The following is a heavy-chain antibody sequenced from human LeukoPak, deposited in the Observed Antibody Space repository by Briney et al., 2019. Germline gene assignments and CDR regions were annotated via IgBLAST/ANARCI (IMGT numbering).Heavy chain of an antibody. Sequence: SETLSHTCAVYGGSFSGYYGSWIRQPPGKGLEWIGEINHSGSTNYNPSLKSRVTISVDTSKNQFSLKLSSVTAADTAVYYCARSPGYSSGWYIGYYFDYWGHGILVTVSS. CDR2: INHSGST. V-gene: IGHV4-34*01. J-gene: IGHJ4*01. CDR1: GGSFSGYY. CDR3: ARSPGYSSGWYIGYYFDY. D-gene: IGHD6-19*01.